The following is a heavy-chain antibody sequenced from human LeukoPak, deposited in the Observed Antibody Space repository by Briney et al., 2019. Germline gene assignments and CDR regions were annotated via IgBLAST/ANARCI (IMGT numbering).Heavy chain of an antibody. V-gene: IGHV4-39*01. CDR2: IYYGGST. CDR1: GGSISSSSYY. CDR3: ARHGGYRYKTLNYYYYMDV. Sequence: SETLSLTCTVSGGSISSSSYYWGWIRQPPGKGLEWIGSIYYGGSTYYNPSLKSRVTISVDTSKNQFSLKLSSVTAADTAVYYCARHGGYRYKTLNYYYYMDVWGKGTTVTVSS. J-gene: IGHJ6*03. D-gene: IGHD5-18*01.